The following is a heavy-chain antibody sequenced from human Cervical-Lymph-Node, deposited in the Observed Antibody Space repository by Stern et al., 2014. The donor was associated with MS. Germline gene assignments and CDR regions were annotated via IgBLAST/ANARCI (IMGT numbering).Heavy chain of an antibody. CDR2: IIPIFNTA. J-gene: IGHJ6*02. D-gene: IGHD4-11*01. V-gene: IGHV1-69*01. CDR3: ATVKTTVRDGLDV. CDR1: GGTFSSHS. Sequence: VHLVESGAEVRKPGSSVKVSCKASGGTFSSHSFSWVRQAPGQGLEWMGQIIPIFNTANYAQKFQGRVTMTADGSTSTVYMELSSLRSEDTAVYYCATVKTTVRDGLDVWGRGTTVTVSS.